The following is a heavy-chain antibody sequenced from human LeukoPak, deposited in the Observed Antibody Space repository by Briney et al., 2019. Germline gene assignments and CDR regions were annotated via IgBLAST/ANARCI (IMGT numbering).Heavy chain of an antibody. Sequence: PSETLSLTCTFSGGSISGGGSYWSWIRQHPGKGLEWIGYIYYSGSTYYNPSLKSRVTISVDTSKNQFSLKLSSVTAADTAVYYCARSEVLLWFGEPLWYYYGMDVWGQGTTVTVSS. CDR3: ARSEVLLWFGEPLWYYYGMDV. V-gene: IGHV4-31*03. CDR2: IYYSGST. CDR1: GGSISGGGSY. D-gene: IGHD3-10*01. J-gene: IGHJ6*02.